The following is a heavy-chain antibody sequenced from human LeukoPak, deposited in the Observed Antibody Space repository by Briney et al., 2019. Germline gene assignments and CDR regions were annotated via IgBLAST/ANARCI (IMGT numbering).Heavy chain of an antibody. J-gene: IGHJ5*02. CDR3: ARVPPLSKYSSGWYGGWFDP. D-gene: IGHD6-19*01. CDR2: INPNSGGT. CDR1: GYTFTGYY. V-gene: IGHV1-2*02. Sequence: ASVKVSCKASGYTFTGYYMHWVRQAPGQGLEWMGWINPNSGGTNYAQKFQGRVTMTRDTSISTAYMELSRLRSDDTAVYYCARVPPLSKYSSGWYGGWFDPCGQGTLVTVSS.